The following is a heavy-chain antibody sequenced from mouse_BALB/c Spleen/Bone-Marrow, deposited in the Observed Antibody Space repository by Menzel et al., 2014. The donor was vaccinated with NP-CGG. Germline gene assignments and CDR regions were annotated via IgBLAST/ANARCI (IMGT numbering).Heavy chain of an antibody. J-gene: IGHJ1*01. Sequence: EVQLVESGGGLVQPGGSLKLSCAASGFDFSRYWKSWVRQAPGKGLEWIGEINPESSTINYTPSLKDKFIISRDNAKNTLYLQMSKVRSEDTALYYCARLNYYGNLFVWGAGTTVTVSS. D-gene: IGHD1-1*01. V-gene: IGHV4-1*02. CDR3: ARLNYYGNLFV. CDR2: INPESSTI. CDR1: GFDFSRYW.